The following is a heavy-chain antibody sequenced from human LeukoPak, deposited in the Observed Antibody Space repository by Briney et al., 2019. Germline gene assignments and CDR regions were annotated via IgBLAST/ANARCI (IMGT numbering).Heavy chain of an antibody. J-gene: IGHJ5*02. D-gene: IGHD6-19*01. V-gene: IGHV1-69*13. CDR2: IIPIFGTA. Sequence: SVKVSCKASGGTFSSYAISWVRQAPGQGLEWMGGIIPIFGTANYAQKIQGRVTITADESTSTAYMELSSLRSEDTAVYYCARSGWLTRPWFDPWGQGTLVTVSS. CDR3: ARSGWLTRPWFDP. CDR1: GGTFSSYA.